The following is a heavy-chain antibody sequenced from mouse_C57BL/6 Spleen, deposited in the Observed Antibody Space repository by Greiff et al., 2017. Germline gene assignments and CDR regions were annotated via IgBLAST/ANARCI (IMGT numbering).Heavy chain of an antibody. J-gene: IGHJ3*01. Sequence: EVQLQQSGPELVKPGASVKISCKASGYTFTDYYMNWVKQSHGKSLEWIGDINPNNGGTSYNQKFKGKATLTVDKSSSTAYMELRSLTSEDSAVYYCARSGFSYYGSSPFAYWGQGTLVTVSA. CDR3: ARSGFSYYGSSPFAY. D-gene: IGHD1-1*01. CDR1: GYTFTDYY. CDR2: INPNNGGT. V-gene: IGHV1-26*01.